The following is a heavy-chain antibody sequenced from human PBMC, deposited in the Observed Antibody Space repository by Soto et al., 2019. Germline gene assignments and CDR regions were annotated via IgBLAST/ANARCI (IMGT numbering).Heavy chain of an antibody. V-gene: IGHV1-69*01. CDR2: IIPIFGTI. D-gene: IGHD1-1*01. CDR1: GGTFSNYP. Sequence: QVQLVQSGAEVKKPGSSVKVSCKASGGTFSNYPFTWVRQAPGQGLEWMGGIIPIFGTITYAQKFQGRVTISADESTSKAYLEMSRPTSEDTAVYYCARPRTVATTKGYDYWGQGTLVTVSS. J-gene: IGHJ4*02. CDR3: ARPRTVATTKGYDY.